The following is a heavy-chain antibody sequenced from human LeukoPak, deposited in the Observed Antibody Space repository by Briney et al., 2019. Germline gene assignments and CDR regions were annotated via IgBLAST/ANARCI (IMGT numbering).Heavy chain of an antibody. D-gene: IGHD5-24*01. CDR2: ISSSSSYI. V-gene: IGHV3-21*01. Sequence: GGSLRLSCAASGFTFSSYSMNWVRQAPGKGLEWVSSISSSSSYIYYADSVKGRFTISRDNAKNSLYLQMNSLRAEDTAVYCCARGDGYNLEYYFDYWGQGTLVTVSS. J-gene: IGHJ4*02. CDR1: GFTFSSYS. CDR3: ARGDGYNLEYYFDY.